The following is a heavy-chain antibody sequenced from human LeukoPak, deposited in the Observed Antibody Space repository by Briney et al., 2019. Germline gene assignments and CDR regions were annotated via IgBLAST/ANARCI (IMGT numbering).Heavy chain of an antibody. Sequence: GGSLRLSCAASGFTFSTYWMQWVRPAPGKGLVWVARIRPEGTTTAYADSVKGRFTISRDNAKNTLFLQMNRLSAEDTAVYYCARDLDWILFDYWGQGTLVTVSS. V-gene: IGHV3-74*03. CDR3: ARDLDWILFDY. D-gene: IGHD3-9*01. CDR1: GFTFSTYW. CDR2: IRPEGTTT. J-gene: IGHJ4*02.